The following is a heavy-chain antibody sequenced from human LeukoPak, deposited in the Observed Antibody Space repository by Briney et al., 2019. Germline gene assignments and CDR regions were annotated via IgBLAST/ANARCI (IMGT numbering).Heavy chain of an antibody. V-gene: IGHV1-2*02. CDR3: ARGSSVATILPFDY. CDR1: GYTFTGYY. D-gene: IGHD5-12*01. Sequence: VASVTVSCTASGYTFTGYYMHWVRQAPGQGLEWMGWINPNSGGTNYAQKFQGRVTMTRDTSISTAYMELSRLRSDDTALYYCARGSSVATILPFDYWGQGTLVTVSS. CDR2: INPNSGGT. J-gene: IGHJ4*02.